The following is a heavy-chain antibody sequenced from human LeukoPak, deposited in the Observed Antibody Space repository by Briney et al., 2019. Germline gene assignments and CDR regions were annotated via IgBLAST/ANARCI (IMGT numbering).Heavy chain of an antibody. CDR2: INAGNGNT. D-gene: IGHD3-10*01. Sequence: GASVKVSCKASGYTFTSYAMHWVRQAPGQRLEWMGWINAGNGNTKHSQKFQGRVTITRDTSASTAYMELSSLRSEDTAVYYCARGSYSSVRGVADYWGQGTLVTVSS. J-gene: IGHJ4*02. CDR3: ARGSYSSVRGVADY. V-gene: IGHV1-3*01. CDR1: GYTFTSYA.